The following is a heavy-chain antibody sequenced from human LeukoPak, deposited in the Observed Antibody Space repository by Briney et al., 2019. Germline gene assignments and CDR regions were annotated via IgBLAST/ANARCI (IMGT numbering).Heavy chain of an antibody. CDR1: GGTFSSYV. CDR2: IIPIFGTA. Sequence: WASVKVSCKASGGTFSSYVISWVRQAPGQGLEWMGGIIPIFGTANYAQKFQGRVTITADESTTTAYMELRSLRSEGTAVYYCARSRGAQYYHGMDVWGQGTTVTVSS. CDR3: ARSRGAQYYHGMDV. J-gene: IGHJ6*02. D-gene: IGHD3-10*01. V-gene: IGHV1-69*13.